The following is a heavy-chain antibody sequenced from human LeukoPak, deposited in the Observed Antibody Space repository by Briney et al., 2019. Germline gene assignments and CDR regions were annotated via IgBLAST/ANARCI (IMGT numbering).Heavy chain of an antibody. CDR3: ARGGSPWIQLWSHFDY. CDR1: GYTLTELS. Sequence: ASVKVSCKVSGYTLTELSMHWVRQAPGKGLEWMGGFDPEHGETVYAQKFQGRVTMTRDTSISTAYMELSSLRSDDTAVYYCARGGSPWIQLWSHFDYWGQGTLVTVSS. V-gene: IGHV1-24*01. J-gene: IGHJ4*02. CDR2: FDPEHGET. D-gene: IGHD5-18*01.